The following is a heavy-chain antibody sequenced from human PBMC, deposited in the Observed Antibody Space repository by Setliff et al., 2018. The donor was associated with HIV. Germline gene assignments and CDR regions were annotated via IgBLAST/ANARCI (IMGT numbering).Heavy chain of an antibody. Sequence: GGSLRLSCAASRFTFSNFGIHWVRQAPGKGLEWVAFIGYDGGNQYYADSVKGRFTISRDNSKNTLYLQLNSLRGEDTAMYYCTKDHLSGWASDCWGQGTLVTVSS. D-gene: IGHD6-19*01. CDR1: RFTFSNFG. J-gene: IGHJ4*02. V-gene: IGHV3-30*02. CDR2: IGYDGGNQ. CDR3: TKDHLSGWASDC.